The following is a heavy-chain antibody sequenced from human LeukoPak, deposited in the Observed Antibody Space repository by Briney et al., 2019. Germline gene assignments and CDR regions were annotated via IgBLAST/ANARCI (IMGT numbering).Heavy chain of an antibody. CDR1: GGSISSPD. Sequence: SETLSPTCTVPGGSISSPDWSWIPQPPGKGLEGSGYIYYSGRTNYNPSLQSRVTTSEDTSKNQLYLKLSSVAAASTALYYDAGVEVGDGYNLDLEYCGQGTLVTVSS. J-gene: IGHJ4*02. CDR3: AGVEVGDGYNLDLEY. D-gene: IGHD5-24*01. V-gene: IGHV4-59*11. CDR2: IYYSGRT.